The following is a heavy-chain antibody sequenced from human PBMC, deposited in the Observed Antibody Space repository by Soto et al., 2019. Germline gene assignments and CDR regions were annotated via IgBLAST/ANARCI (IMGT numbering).Heavy chain of an antibody. CDR3: ARAILNPTGGLFDP. V-gene: IGHV1-8*01. Sequence: QVQLVQSGAEVKKPGASVKVSCKASGYTFTSYDINWVRQATGQGLEWMGWMNPNSGNTGYAQKFQGRVTMTRNTXXSTAYMALSSLRAEDTAVYYCARAILNPTGGLFDPWGQGTLVTVSS. J-gene: IGHJ5*02. CDR2: MNPNSGNT. CDR1: GYTFTSYD.